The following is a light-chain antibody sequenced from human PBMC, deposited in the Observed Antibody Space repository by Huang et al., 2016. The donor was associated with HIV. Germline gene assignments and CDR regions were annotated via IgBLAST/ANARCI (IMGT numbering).Light chain of an antibody. Sequence: EIVMTQSPATLSVSPGERATLSCRASQSVSNNLAWYQQKPGQSPRLLIYDASTRDTAVRARVSAGGFGTEFTLTISSLQSEDFAVYYCQQYNVWPRFGQGTKVEI. CDR2: DAS. CDR1: QSVSNN. J-gene: IGKJ1*01. V-gene: IGKV3-15*01. CDR3: QQYNVWPR.